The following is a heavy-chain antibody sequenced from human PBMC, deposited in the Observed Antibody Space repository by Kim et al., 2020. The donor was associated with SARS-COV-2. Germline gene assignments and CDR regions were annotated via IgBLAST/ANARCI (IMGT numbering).Heavy chain of an antibody. V-gene: IGHV1-46*01. J-gene: IGHJ3*02. CDR3: AMGRWLPVDAFDI. CDR2: INPSGGST. Sequence: ASVKVSCKASGYTFTSYYMHWVRQAPGQGLEWMGIINPSGGSTSYAQKFQGRVTVTRDTSTSTVYMELSSLRSEDTAVYYCAMGRWLPVDAFDIWGQGTMVTVSS. CDR1: GYTFTSYY. D-gene: IGHD5-12*01.